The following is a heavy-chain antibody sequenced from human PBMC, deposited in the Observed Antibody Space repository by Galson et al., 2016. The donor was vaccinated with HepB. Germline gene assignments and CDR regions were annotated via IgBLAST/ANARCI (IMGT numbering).Heavy chain of an antibody. V-gene: IGHV3-23*01. D-gene: IGHD5-18*01. CDR3: AKAPFTAMATEFDY. CDR2: ISGSGGST. Sequence: SLRLSCAASGFAFSSYAMSWVRPTPGKGLEWVSSISGSGGSTYYADSVKGRFTISRDNSKNTLFLQMNSLRAEDTAVYYCAKAPFTAMATEFDYCGQGTLVTVSS. CDR1: GFAFSSYA. J-gene: IGHJ4*02.